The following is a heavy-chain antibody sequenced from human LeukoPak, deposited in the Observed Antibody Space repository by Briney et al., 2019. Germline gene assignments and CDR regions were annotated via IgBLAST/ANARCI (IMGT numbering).Heavy chain of an antibody. V-gene: IGHV4-39*07. CDR2: IYYSGSA. CDR3: AEYIRLPDTYYFDH. Sequence: SETLSLTCTVSGGSILSNDYYWGWIRQPPGKGLEWIGSIYYSGSAYYNPSLQSRVTISLDTPKSQFSVKLTSVTAADTAIYFCAEYIRLPDTYYFDHWGQGALVTVSS. D-gene: IGHD2/OR15-2a*01. J-gene: IGHJ4*02. CDR1: GGSILSNDYY.